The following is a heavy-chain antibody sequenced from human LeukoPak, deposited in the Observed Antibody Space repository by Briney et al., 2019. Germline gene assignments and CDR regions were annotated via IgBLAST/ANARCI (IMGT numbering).Heavy chain of an antibody. D-gene: IGHD3-16*02. J-gene: IGHJ6*02. CDR2: ITHSGST. CDR3: ARGPIGYYYGLDV. CDR1: GGSFNAYF. Sequence: SETLSLTCAVYGGSFNAYFWSWIRQPPGKGLEWIGEITHSGSTKYNTSLKSRVTISLDTSKNQFSLKPSSVTAADTAVYYCARGPIGYYYGLDVWGQGTTVTVSS. V-gene: IGHV4-34*01.